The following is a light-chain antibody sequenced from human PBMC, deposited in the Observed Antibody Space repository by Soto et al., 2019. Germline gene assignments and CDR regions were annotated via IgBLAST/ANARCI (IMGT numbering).Light chain of an antibody. CDR2: LGS. CDR3: MQALQTPYS. Sequence: DIVMTQSPLSLPVTPGEPASSSCRSSQSLLHSNGYNFLDWYLQKPGQSPHLLIYLGSNRASGVPDRFSGNGSSADCTLRISRVEAEEAGIYYCMQALQTPYSFGQGTKLEIK. J-gene: IGKJ2*01. CDR1: QSLLHSNGYNF. V-gene: IGKV2-28*01.